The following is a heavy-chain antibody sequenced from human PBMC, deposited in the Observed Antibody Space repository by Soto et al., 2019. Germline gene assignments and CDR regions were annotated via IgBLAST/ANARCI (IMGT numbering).Heavy chain of an antibody. V-gene: IGHV3-9*01. Sequence: PGGSLRLSFVVSGIRFDDYAMHWVRQVPGKGLEWVSGINWDSGDIGYADSVKGRFTISRDNAKHSLYLQMNSLKTEDTALYYCAKDTAPGFYDANGHLDYWGQGTPVTVSS. CDR1: GIRFDDYA. CDR3: AKDTAPGFYDANGHLDY. J-gene: IGHJ4*02. D-gene: IGHD2-8*01. CDR2: INWDSGDI.